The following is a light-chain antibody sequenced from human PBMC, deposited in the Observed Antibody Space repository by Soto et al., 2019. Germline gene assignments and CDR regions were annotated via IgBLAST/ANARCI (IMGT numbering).Light chain of an antibody. J-gene: IGKJ1*01. CDR1: QNIERW. CDR3: QQFKSGTWT. CDR2: DVS. V-gene: IGKV1-5*01. Sequence: DIQMTQSPSTLSASVGDRVTITCRASQNIERWLAWYQQKPGKAPKLLLYDVSSLESGVPSRFSCSGSGTAFILTINGLQPDDFATYFCQQFKSGTWTFGHGTKVEVK.